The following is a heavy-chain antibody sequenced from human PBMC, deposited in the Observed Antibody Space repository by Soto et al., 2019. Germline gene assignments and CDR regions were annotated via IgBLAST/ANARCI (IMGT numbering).Heavy chain of an antibody. CDR2: MNPNSGNT. CDR1: GYTFTSYD. CDR3: ARVSGWVAAAGEGWFDP. V-gene: IGHV1-8*01. J-gene: IGHJ5*02. D-gene: IGHD6-13*01. Sequence: ASVKVSCKASGYTFTSYDINWVRQATGQGLEWMGWMNPNSGNTGYAQKFQGRVTMTRNTSISTAYMELSSPRSEDTAVYYCARVSGWVAAAGEGWFDPWGQGTLVTVSS.